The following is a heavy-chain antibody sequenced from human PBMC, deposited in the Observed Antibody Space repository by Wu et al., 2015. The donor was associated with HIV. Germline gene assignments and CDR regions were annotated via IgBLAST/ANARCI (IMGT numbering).Heavy chain of an antibody. D-gene: IGHD6-19*01. Sequence: QVQLVQSGPEVRKPGASVKVSCTASGYTFTGYYLHWVRQAPGRGPEWMGWINPASGSTIYAEKFEGRVIVTRDTSINTAYMELSRLRFDDTAIYYCARALRPVADALELDYWGQGTLVTVSS. CDR1: GYTFTGYY. V-gene: IGHV1-2*02. CDR3: ARALRPVADALELDY. CDR2: INPASGST. J-gene: IGHJ4*02.